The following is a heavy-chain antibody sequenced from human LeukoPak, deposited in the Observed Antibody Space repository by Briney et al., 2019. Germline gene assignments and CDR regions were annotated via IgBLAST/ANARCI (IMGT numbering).Heavy chain of an antibody. CDR2: IKQDGSEK. CDR3: AREPGYCRTSCFDY. V-gene: IGHV3-7*01. D-gene: IGHD2-15*01. Sequence: SGGSLRLSWAVSGFTFSSYWMSWVRQAPGKGREWVANIKQDGSEKYYLDSVKGRFNISRDNAKNSLYLQLNSLRAEDTALYYCAREPGYCRTSCFDYWGQGTLVTVSS. CDR1: GFTFSSYW. J-gene: IGHJ4*02.